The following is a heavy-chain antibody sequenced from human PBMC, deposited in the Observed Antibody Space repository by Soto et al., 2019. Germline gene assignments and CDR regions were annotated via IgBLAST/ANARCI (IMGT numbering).Heavy chain of an antibody. CDR2: VYYNENT. Sequence: SETLSLTCPVSGGSISSFTYYWGWIRQPPGKGLEWIGTVYYNENTYYNPSLKSRVTITVDTAKNQFSLNLRSVTAAYTAMYFCARRERYYGSPGWFDPWGPGTLVTVSS. CDR3: ARRERYYGSPGWFDP. V-gene: IGHV4-39*01. J-gene: IGHJ5*02. D-gene: IGHD3-10*01. CDR1: GGSISSFTYY.